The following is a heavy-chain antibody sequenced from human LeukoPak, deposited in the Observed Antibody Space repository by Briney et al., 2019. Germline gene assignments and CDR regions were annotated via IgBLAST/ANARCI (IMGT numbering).Heavy chain of an antibody. V-gene: IGHV4-39*01. CDR2: IYYSGST. D-gene: IGHD2-2*02. Sequence: SGTLSLTCTVSGGSISSSSYYWGWIRQPPGKGLEWIGSIYYSGSTYYNPSLKSRVTISVDTSKNQFSLKLSSVTAADTAVYYCARRGLVPAAILGDYWGQGTLVTVSS. CDR1: GGSISSSSYY. CDR3: ARRGLVPAAILGDY. J-gene: IGHJ4*02.